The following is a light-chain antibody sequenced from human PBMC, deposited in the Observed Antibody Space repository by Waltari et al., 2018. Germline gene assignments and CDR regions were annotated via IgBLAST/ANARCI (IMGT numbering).Light chain of an antibody. CDR2: GAS. Sequence: ESVLTQSPGTLSLSPGERATLSCRASQSVSSSYLAWYQQKPCQAPRLLIYGASNRATGIPDRFSGSGSGTDFTLTISRLEPEEFAVYYCQQYLTSPPKLTFGGGTKVEIK. V-gene: IGKV3-20*01. J-gene: IGKJ4*01. CDR1: QSVSSSY. CDR3: QQYLTSPPKLT.